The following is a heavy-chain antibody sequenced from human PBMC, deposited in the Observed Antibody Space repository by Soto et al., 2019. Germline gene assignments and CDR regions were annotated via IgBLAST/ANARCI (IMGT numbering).Heavy chain of an antibody. J-gene: IGHJ6*02. CDR1: GFTFNNYG. Sequence: QVQLVESGGGVVQPGRSLRLSCAASGFTFNNYGIHWVRQAPGKGLEWVAVISYDGSSKDYADSVKGRFTISRDNSKNTLYLQMNSLRIEDTAVYYCAKDDGSTWSMFYSYYGVDVWGQGTTVTVSS. V-gene: IGHV3-30*18. CDR3: AKDDGSTWSMFYSYYGVDV. CDR2: ISYDGSSK. D-gene: IGHD6-13*01.